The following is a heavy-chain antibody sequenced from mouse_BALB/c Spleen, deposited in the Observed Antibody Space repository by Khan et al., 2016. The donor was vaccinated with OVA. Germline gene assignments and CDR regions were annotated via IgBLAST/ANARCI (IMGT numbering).Heavy chain of an antibody. J-gene: IGHJ3*01. CDR2: INPSNYNT. V-gene: IGHV1-4*01. CDR1: GYTFTSYT. CDR3: VREAAAHRSDGWFAY. Sequence: VQLQQSGAELARPGASVKMSCRASGYTFTSYTMHWLRQRPGQALEWIGNINPSNYNTNYNQNFKDKATMNVDKSSSTAYMQLSSLNSEDSAVYYSVREAAAHRSDGWFAYWGQGTLVTVSA. D-gene: IGHD2-14*01.